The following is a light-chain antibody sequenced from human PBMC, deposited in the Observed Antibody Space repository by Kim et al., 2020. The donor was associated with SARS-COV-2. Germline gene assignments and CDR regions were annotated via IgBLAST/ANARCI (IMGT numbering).Light chain of an antibody. Sequence: APGQTARITCGGNNIGPKSVNWYQQKPGQAPVLVISYSSDRPSGIPERFSGSNSGNTATLTISRVEVGDEAVYYCQVWDNSGEHIVFGGGTQLTVL. V-gene: IGLV3-21*04. CDR2: YSS. CDR1: NIGPKS. CDR3: QVWDNSGEHIV. J-gene: IGLJ2*01.